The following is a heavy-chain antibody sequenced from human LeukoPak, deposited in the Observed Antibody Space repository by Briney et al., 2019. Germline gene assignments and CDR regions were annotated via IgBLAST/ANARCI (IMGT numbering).Heavy chain of an antibody. J-gene: IGHJ1*01. Sequence: ASVKVSCKASGYTFTGYYMHWVRQAPGQGLEWMGWINPNSGGTNYAQKFQGRVTMTRDTSISTAYMELSRLRSDDTAVYYCARSTYYCSSTSCYEYFQHWGQGTLVTVSS. D-gene: IGHD2-2*01. CDR2: INPNSGGT. CDR1: GYTFTGYY. CDR3: ARSTYYCSSTSCYEYFQH. V-gene: IGHV1-2*02.